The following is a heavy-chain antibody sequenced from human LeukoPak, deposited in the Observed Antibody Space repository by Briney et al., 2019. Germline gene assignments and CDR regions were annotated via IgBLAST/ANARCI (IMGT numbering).Heavy chain of an antibody. CDR3: ARGYYYDSTGYNPFDY. J-gene: IGHJ4*02. D-gene: IGHD3-22*01. CDR1: GFTFSSYE. V-gene: IGHV3-48*03. CDR2: ISSSGSTL. Sequence: GGSLRLSCGASGFTFSSYEMNWVRQAPGKGLEWVSYISSSGSTLYYADSLKGRFTISRDNAKNSLYLQMNSLRAEDTAVYYCARGYYYDSTGYNPFDYWGQGTLVTVSS.